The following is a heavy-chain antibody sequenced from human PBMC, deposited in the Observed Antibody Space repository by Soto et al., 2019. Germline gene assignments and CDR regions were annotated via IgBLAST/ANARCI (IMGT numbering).Heavy chain of an antibody. CDR3: AGVPSGWPHFDY. Sequence: SVKVSCKASGGTLSSYTISWVRQAPGQGLEWMGRIIPILGIANYAQKFQGRVTITADKSTSTAYMELSSLRSEDTAVYYCAGVPSGWPHFDYWGQGTLVTVSS. CDR1: GGTLSSYT. D-gene: IGHD6-19*01. V-gene: IGHV1-69*02. J-gene: IGHJ4*02. CDR2: IIPILGIA.